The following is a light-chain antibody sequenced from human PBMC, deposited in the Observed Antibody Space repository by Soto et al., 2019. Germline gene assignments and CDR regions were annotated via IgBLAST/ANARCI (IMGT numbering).Light chain of an antibody. J-gene: IGLJ1*01. CDR3: SSYTSSSPYV. V-gene: IGLV1-40*01. CDR1: SSDIGAGYR. CDR2: EVS. Sequence: QSVLTQPPSVSGAPGERVTISCTGSSSDIGAGYRVRWYQQVPGTAPKLMIYEVSNRPSGVSNRFSGSKSGNTASLTISGLQAEDEADYYCSSYTSSSPYVFGTGTKVTVL.